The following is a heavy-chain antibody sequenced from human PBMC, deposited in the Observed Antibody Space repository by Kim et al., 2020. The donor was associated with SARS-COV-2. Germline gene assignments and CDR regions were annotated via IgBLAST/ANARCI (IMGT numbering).Heavy chain of an antibody. D-gene: IGHD3-22*01. J-gene: IGHJ3*02. CDR1: GFTFSNYW. CDR2: IKPDGSGP. V-gene: IGHV3-7*03. Sequence: GESLKISCAASGFTFSNYWMTWVRQAPGKGLDWVANIKPDGSGPSYVDSLKGRFTISRDNAKNSLYLQMNSLGDEDTAVYYCAKSGFRSAFEIWGQGTLVTVSS. CDR3: AKSGFRSAFEI.